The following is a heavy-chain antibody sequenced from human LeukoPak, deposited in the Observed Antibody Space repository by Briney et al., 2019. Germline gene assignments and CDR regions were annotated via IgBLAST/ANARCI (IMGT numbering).Heavy chain of an antibody. Sequence: GGSLRLSCSASGFTFSSYAMHWVRQAPGKGLEFVSAISSNGGSTHYADSVKGRFTISRDNSKNTLYLQMSSLRAEDTAMYYCVKGQGSGSGRYYDFDYWGQGTLVTVSS. J-gene: IGHJ4*02. D-gene: IGHD3-10*01. CDR2: ISSNGGST. CDR3: VKGQGSGSGRYYDFDY. V-gene: IGHV3-64D*08. CDR1: GFTFSSYA.